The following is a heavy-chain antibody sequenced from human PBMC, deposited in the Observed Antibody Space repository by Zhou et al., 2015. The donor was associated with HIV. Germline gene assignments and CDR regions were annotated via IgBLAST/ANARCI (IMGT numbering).Heavy chain of an antibody. CDR3: ARSYYDSSGPNAFDI. J-gene: IGHJ3*02. Sequence: QVHLVQSGAEMKKPGTSVKVSCKASGYTFTRHSIHWVRQAPGQGLEWMGIINPSGDSTTYAQKFQGRVTMTRDTSTSTVYMDLSSLISEDTAVYYCARSYYDSSGPNAFDIWGQGTMVTVSS. CDR2: INPSGDST. D-gene: IGHD3-22*01. V-gene: IGHV1-46*01. CDR1: GYTFTRHS.